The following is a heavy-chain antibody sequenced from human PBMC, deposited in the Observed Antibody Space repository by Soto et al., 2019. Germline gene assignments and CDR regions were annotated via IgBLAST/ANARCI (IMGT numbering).Heavy chain of an antibody. CDR3: ARRPIVGATNFDY. CDR2: IYYSGIT. V-gene: IGHV4-59*08. CDR1: GGSISSYY. D-gene: IGHD1-26*01. Sequence: PSETLSLTCTVSGGSISSYYWSWIRQPPGKGLEWIGYIYYSGITDYNPSLKSRVTISVDTSKNQFSLKLSSVTAADTAVYYCARRPIVGATNFDYWGQGTLVTVSS. J-gene: IGHJ4*02.